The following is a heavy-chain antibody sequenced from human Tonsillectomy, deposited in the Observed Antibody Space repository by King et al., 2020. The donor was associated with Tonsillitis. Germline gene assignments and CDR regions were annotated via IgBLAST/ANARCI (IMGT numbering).Heavy chain of an antibody. J-gene: IGHJ4*02. D-gene: IGHD1-26*01. CDR2: MDYSGTI. CDR3: ARYVSGSFDY. V-gene: IGHV4-39*01. Sequence: QMQLQESGPGVVKPSETLPLTCTVSGGSIRSSDHYWAWIRQPPGKGLEWIGYMDYSGTIFDNPSLRSRITISGGTSEKRFSLKLSSVTAADTAVHFCARYVSGSFDYWGQGALVTVSS. CDR1: GGSIRSSDHY.